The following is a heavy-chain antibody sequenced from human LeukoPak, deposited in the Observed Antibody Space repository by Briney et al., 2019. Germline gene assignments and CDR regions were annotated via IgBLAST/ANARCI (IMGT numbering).Heavy chain of an antibody. CDR1: GFTFSSYA. CDR3: AKHDNYVWGSYPPPCFDY. CDR2: ISGSGGST. J-gene: IGHJ4*02. D-gene: IGHD3-16*02. Sequence: QAGGSLRLSCAASGFTFSSYAMSWVRQAPGKGLEWVSAISGSGGSTYYADSVKGRFTISRDNSKNTLYLQMNSLRAEDTAVYYCAKHDNYVWGSYPPPCFDYWGQGTLVTVSS. V-gene: IGHV3-23*01.